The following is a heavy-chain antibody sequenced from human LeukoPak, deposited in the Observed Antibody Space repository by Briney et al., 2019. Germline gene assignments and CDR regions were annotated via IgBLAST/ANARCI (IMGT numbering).Heavy chain of an antibody. CDR1: GFTFSSYG. J-gene: IGHJ6*02. V-gene: IGHV3-30*03. Sequence: GGSLRPSCAASGFTFSSYGMHWVRQAPGKGLEWVAVISYDGSNKYYADSVKGRFTISRDNSKNTLYLQMNSLRAEDTAVYYRARESEDYYYYYGMDVWGQGTTVTVSS. CDR3: ARESEDYYYYYGMDV. CDR2: ISYDGSNK.